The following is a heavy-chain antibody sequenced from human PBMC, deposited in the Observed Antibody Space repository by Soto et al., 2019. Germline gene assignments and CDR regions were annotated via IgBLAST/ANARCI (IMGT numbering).Heavy chain of an antibody. CDR3: ASSRKATGIALF. Sequence: EVQLVESGGGLVKPGGSLRLSCAASGFTFSSYSMNWVRQAPGKGLEWVSSISSSSSYIYYADSVKGRFTISRDNAKNSRKLQTNSLRAEDTAVYYFASSRKATGIALFWGQGTLVTVSS. D-gene: IGHD6-13*01. CDR1: GFTFSSYS. CDR2: ISSSSSYI. V-gene: IGHV3-21*01. J-gene: IGHJ4*02.